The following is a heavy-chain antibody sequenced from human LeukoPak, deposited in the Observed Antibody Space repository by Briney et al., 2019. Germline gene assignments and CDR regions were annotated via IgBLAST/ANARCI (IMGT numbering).Heavy chain of an antibody. V-gene: IGHV1-69*13. J-gene: IGHJ5*02. CDR3: ARSVAGTSAPFDP. CDR1: GGTFSSYA. CDR2: IIPIFGTA. D-gene: IGHD6-19*01. Sequence: GASAKVSCKASGGTFSSYAISWVRQAPGQGLEWMGGIIPIFGTANYAQKFQGRVTITADESTSTAYMELSSLRSEDTAVYYCARSVAGTSAPFDPWGQGTLVTVSS.